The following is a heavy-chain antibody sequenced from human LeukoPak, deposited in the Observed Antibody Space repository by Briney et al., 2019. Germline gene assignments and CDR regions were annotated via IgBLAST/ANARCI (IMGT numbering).Heavy chain of an antibody. CDR1: GFTFNDHA. V-gene: IGHV3-23*01. J-gene: IGHJ6*02. D-gene: IGHD4-17*01. Sequence: PGGSLRHSCAASGFTFNDHAMSWVRQAPGKGLEWVSTISGSGGRTYYTDSVKGRFTISRDNSKNTLYLQMNSLRGEDTAVYYCAKHQQVYGDSLMDVWGQGTTVTVSS. CDR2: ISGSGGRT. CDR3: AKHQQVYGDSLMDV.